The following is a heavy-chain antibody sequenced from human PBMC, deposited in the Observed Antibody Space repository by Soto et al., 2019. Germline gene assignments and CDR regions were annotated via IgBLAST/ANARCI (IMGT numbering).Heavy chain of an antibody. Sequence: EVQLLESGGGLVQPGGSLRLSCAASGFTFSSYAMSWVRQAPGKGLEWVSAISGSGGSTYYADSVKGRVTISRDNSKNTVYLQMNSLRAEDTAVYYCAKDSFGSSWYMAFCFDYWGQGTLVTVSS. D-gene: IGHD6-13*01. V-gene: IGHV3-23*01. CDR1: GFTFSSYA. J-gene: IGHJ4*02. CDR2: ISGSGGST. CDR3: AKDSFGSSWYMAFCFDY.